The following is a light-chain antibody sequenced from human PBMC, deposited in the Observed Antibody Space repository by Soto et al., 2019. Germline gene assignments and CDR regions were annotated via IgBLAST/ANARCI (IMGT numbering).Light chain of an antibody. CDR1: SSDVGGYNY. J-gene: IGLJ1*01. CDR3: SSYAGSNDFGV. Sequence: QSVLTQPPSASGSPGQSVTISCTGTSSDVGGYNYVSWYQQHPGKAPKLMIYDVSNRPSGVPDRFSGSKSGNTASLTVSGLQAEDEDDYYCSSYAGSNDFGVFGTGTKLTVL. V-gene: IGLV2-8*01. CDR2: DVS.